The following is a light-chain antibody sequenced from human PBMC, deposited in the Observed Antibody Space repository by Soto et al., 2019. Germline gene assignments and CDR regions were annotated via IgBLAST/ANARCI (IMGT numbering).Light chain of an antibody. CDR3: RQDYDWPLWT. V-gene: IGKV3D-15*01. CDR1: QSVSSN. J-gene: IGKJ1*01. CDR2: GAS. Sequence: VVTKSPVALSVSPGEGATLSCRASQSVSSNFACYQQKPRQAPSLLLYGASTSATGIPDSFSGSGSGTDFTLTISSLLSADVAVYYCRQDYDWPLWTFGQGTKVDI.